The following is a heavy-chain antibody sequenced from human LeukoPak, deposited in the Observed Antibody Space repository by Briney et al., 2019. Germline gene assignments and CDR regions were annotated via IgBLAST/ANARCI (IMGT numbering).Heavy chain of an antibody. CDR2: INPNSGDT. V-gene: IGHV1-2*02. CDR3: ARLPLNLQDY. Sequence: ASVKVSCKASGYIFTGYYIHWVRQAPGQGLEWMGWINPNSGDTNYAQKFQGRVTMTRDTSISTAYVDLSRLISDDTAVYYCARLPLNLQDYWGQGTLVTVSS. J-gene: IGHJ4*02. CDR1: GYIFTGYY.